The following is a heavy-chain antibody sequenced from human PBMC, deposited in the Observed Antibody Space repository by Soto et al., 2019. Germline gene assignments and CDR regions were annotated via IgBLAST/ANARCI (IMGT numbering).Heavy chain of an antibody. D-gene: IGHD1-7*01. Sequence: PSQTLSLTCAISGDSVSSNSAAWNWIRLSPSRGLEWLARTYYRSRWCNDYAVSVRSRITVNPDTSKNQFSLQLTSVTPEDTAVYYGAGTTSHQWYYMDVWGKGNTVTVSS. CDR3: AGTTSHQWYYMDV. V-gene: IGHV6-1*01. CDR2: TYYRSRWCN. J-gene: IGHJ6*03. CDR1: GDSVSSNSAA.